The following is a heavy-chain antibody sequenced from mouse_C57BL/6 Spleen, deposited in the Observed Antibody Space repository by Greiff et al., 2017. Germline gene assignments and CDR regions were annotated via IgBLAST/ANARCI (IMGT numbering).Heavy chain of an antibody. D-gene: IGHD1-1*01. CDR2: FYPGGGGT. CDR1: AYTFTSSW. Sequence: VQLQQPGAELVKPGASVKMSCKASAYTFTSSWITWVKQRPGQGLGWIGDFYPGGGGTNYNEKFKSKATLAVDTSSSTAYMQLSSLTSEDSAVYYCAKDYGSLTDYFDYWGQGTTLTVSS. CDR3: AKDYGSLTDYFDY. J-gene: IGHJ2*01. V-gene: IGHV1-55*01.